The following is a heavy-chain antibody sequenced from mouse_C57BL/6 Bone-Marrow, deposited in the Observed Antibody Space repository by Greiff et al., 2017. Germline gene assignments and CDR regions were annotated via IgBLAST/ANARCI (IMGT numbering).Heavy chain of an antibody. D-gene: IGHD1-1*01. J-gene: IGHJ4*01. CDR2: IRNKANGYTT. V-gene: IGHV7-3*01. CDR3: ARKVLLRQGYAMDY. CDR1: GFTFTDYY. Sequence: EVKLVESGGGLVQPGGSLSLSCAASGFTFTDYYMSWVRQPPGKALEWLGFIRNKANGYTTEYSASVKGRFTISRDNSQSILYLQMNALRAEDSATYYCARKVLLRQGYAMDYWGQGTSVTVSS.